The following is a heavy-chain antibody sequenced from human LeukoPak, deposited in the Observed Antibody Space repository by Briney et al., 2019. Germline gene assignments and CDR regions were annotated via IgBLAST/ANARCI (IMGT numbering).Heavy chain of an antibody. J-gene: IGHJ5*02. CDR2: IYPGDSDT. D-gene: IGHD6-13*01. V-gene: IGHV5-51*01. CDR3: ARRFSSGYSSSWYWFDP. CDR1: GYSFTSYW. Sequence: GESLKISCKGSGYSFTSYWIGRVRRMPGKGLEWRGIIYPGDSDTRYSPSFQGQVTISADKSISTAYLQWSSLKASDTAMYYCARRFSSGYSSSWYWFDPWGQGTLVTVSS.